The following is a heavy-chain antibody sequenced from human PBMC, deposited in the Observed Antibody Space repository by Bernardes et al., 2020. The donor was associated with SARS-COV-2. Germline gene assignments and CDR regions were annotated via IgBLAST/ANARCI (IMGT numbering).Heavy chain of an antibody. CDR2: IRPDDSYT. CDR1: GYTFTNYW. D-gene: IGHD4-17*01. V-gene: IGHV5-10-1*01. Sequence: GESLKISCQASGYTFTNYWINWVRQVPGKGLEWMGKIRPDDSYTNYSPSFQGHVTVAVDNSINTAYLQWRSLKASDTAMYYCVRQYGDNVPFDYWGQGALVTVSS. CDR3: VRQYGDNVPFDY. J-gene: IGHJ4*02.